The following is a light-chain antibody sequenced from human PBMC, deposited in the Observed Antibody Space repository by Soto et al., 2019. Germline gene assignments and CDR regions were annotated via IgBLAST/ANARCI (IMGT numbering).Light chain of an antibody. CDR2: TNN. V-gene: IGLV1-40*01. Sequence: QSVLTQPPSVSGAPGERVTISCTGSSSNIGAGYDVHWFQQLPGTAPNLLIYTNNNRPSGVPDRFSGSKSATSASLAISGLQAEDEADYYCQSYDSSLSGYVFGTGTKVTVL. CDR3: QSYDSSLSGYV. CDR1: SSNIGAGYD. J-gene: IGLJ1*01.